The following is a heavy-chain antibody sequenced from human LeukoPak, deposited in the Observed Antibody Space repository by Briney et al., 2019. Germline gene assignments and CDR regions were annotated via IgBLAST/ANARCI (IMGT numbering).Heavy chain of an antibody. CDR1: GFTLSVAW. Sequence: GGSLRHSCGASGFTLSVAWMSWVRQAPGKGLQWVGRTMSRTDGATTDYAATVKGRFTISIDESKNMLYLQMSSLKTEDTALYYCNTIKTAMSTEFDYWGQGTLVTDSS. V-gene: IGHV3-15*01. CDR2: TMSRTDGATT. CDR3: NTIKTAMSTEFDY. D-gene: IGHD5-18*01. J-gene: IGHJ4*02.